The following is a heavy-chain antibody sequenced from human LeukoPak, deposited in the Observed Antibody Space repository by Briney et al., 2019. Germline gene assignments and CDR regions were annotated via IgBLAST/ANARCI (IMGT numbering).Heavy chain of an antibody. Sequence: PGGSLRLSCTASGFTFSTYRVNWVRQAPGKGLEWVSYITSSSSKIYYADSVKGRFTISRDKDKNSLYLQMNSLRDEDTAVYYCARLGLGYGDYQYFYGMDVWGQGTTVTVSS. CDR3: ARLGLGYGDYQYFYGMDV. V-gene: IGHV3-48*02. J-gene: IGHJ6*02. D-gene: IGHD4-17*01. CDR2: ITSSSSKI. CDR1: GFTFSTYR.